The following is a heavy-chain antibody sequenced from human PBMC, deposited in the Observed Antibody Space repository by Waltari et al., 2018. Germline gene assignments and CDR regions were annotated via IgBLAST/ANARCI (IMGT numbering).Heavy chain of an antibody. CDR1: GYSISSGYS. Sequence: QVQLQESGPGLVKPSETLSLTCAVSGYSISSGYSWGWIRQPPGKGLEWIGSIYHSGSTYYNPSLKSRVTISVDTSKNQFSLKLSSVTAADTAVYYCARAVRPHITNNWFDPWGQGTLVTVSS. J-gene: IGHJ5*02. CDR3: ARAVRPHITNNWFDP. V-gene: IGHV4-38-2*01. CDR2: IYHSGST. D-gene: IGHD1-20*01.